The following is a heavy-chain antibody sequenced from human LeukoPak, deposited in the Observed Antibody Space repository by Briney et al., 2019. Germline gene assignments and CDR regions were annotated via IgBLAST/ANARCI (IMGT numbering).Heavy chain of an antibody. CDR1: GGTFSSYA. V-gene: IGHV1-69*05. CDR2: IIPTFGKA. D-gene: IGHD3-3*01. Sequence: SVKVSCKASGGTFSSYAVSWVRQAPGQGLEWMGGIIPTFGKANYAQKFQDRVTITTDESTSTAYMELRSLRSEDTAVYYCARHGGITIFGVAQTGGAFDIWGQGTMVTVSS. J-gene: IGHJ3*02. CDR3: ARHGGITIFGVAQTGGAFDI.